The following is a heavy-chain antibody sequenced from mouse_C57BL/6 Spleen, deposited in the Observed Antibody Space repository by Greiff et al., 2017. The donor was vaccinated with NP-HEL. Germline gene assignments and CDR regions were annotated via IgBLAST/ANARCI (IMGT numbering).Heavy chain of an antibody. V-gene: IGHV1-82*01. D-gene: IGHD1-1*01. J-gene: IGHJ4*01. CDR3: ARGHYYGSSYYAMDY. Sequence: VKLMESGPELVKPGASVKISCKASGYAFSSSWMNWVKQRPGKGLEWIGRIYPGDGDTNYNGKFKGKATLTADKSSSTAYMQLSSLTSEDSAVYFCARGHYYGSSYYAMDYWGQGTSVTVSS. CDR2: IYPGDGDT. CDR1: GYAFSSSW.